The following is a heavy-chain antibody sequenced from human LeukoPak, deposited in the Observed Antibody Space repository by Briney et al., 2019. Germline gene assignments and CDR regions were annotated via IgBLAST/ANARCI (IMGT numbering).Heavy chain of an antibody. CDR1: GYSFTSYW. Sequence: GESLKISCKVFGYSFTSYWIGWVRQMPGKGLEWVGIIYPDDSDTRYSPSFQGQVTISADKSISTAYLQWSSLKASDTAMYYCASVVGGSYRDAFDIWGQGTMVTVSS. CDR3: ASVVGGSYRDAFDI. CDR2: IYPDDSDT. D-gene: IGHD1-26*01. J-gene: IGHJ3*02. V-gene: IGHV5-51*01.